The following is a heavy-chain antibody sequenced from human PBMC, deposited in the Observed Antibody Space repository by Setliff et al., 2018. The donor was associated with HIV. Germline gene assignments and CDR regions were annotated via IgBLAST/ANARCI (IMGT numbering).Heavy chain of an antibody. Sequence: GGSLRLSCAASGFTFSSYGMHWVRQAPGKGLEWVAFIRYDGSNKYYADSVKGRFTISRDSSKNTLYLQMNSLRAEDTAVYYCAKDVCSGAYCYAYYYYGMDVWGQGTMVTVSS. CDR2: IRYDGSNK. CDR1: GFTFSSYG. V-gene: IGHV3-30*02. D-gene: IGHD2-15*01. J-gene: IGHJ6*02. CDR3: AKDVCSGAYCYAYYYYGMDV.